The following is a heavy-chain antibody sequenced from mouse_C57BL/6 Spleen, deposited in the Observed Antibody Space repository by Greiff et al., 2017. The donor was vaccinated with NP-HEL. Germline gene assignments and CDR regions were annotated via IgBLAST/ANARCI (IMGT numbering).Heavy chain of an antibody. CDR1: GYTFTSYW. J-gene: IGHJ2*01. CDR3: ARGDYGSSSGYFDY. Sequence: QVQLQQPGAELVKPGASVKLSCKASGYTFTSYWMHWVKQRPGQGLEWIGMIHPNSGSTNYNEKFKSKATLTVDKASSTAYMQLRSLTSEDSAVYYCARGDYGSSSGYFDYWGQGTTLTVSS. D-gene: IGHD1-1*01. CDR2: IHPNSGST. V-gene: IGHV1-64*01.